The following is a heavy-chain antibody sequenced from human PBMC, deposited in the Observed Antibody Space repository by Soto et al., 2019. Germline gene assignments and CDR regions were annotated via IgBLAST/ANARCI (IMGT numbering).Heavy chain of an antibody. Sequence: SETLSLTCTVSVGSISSGGYYLSWIRQHPGKGLEWIGYIYYSGSTYYNPSLKSRVTISLDTSKNQFSLKLGSVTAADTAVYYCARDRLMATAGTPRHYFGLEVWGQGTTVTVSS. CDR2: IYYSGST. CDR3: ARDRLMATAGTPRHYFGLEV. CDR1: VGSISSGGYY. D-gene: IGHD5-18*01. J-gene: IGHJ6*02. V-gene: IGHV4-31*03.